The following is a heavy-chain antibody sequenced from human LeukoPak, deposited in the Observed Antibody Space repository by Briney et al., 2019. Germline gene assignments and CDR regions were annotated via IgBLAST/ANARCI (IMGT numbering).Heavy chain of an antibody. V-gene: IGHV1-2*02. CDR3: ARDSHRVQIAVADHFDY. CDR1: NYTFSSLGSGNSFISFA. Sequence: ASVKVSCKASNYTFSSLGSGNSFISFAISWVRQAPGQGLEWMGWINPNSGGTNYAQKFQGRVTMTRDTSISTAYMELSRLRSDDTAVYYCARDSHRVQIAVADHFDYWGQGTLVTVSS. J-gene: IGHJ4*02. D-gene: IGHD6-19*01. CDR2: INPNSGGT.